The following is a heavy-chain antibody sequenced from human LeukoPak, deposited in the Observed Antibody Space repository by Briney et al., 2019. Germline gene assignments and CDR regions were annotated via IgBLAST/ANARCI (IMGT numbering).Heavy chain of an antibody. CDR3: AKDLIAVAGWNWFDP. CDR2: ISGSGGST. Sequence: GGSMRLSCAASGFTFSSYSISWVRQAPGKGLEWVSGISGSGGSTYYADSVKGRFTISRDNSKNTLYLQMNSLRAADTAVYYCAKDLIAVAGWNWFDPWGQGTLVTVSS. V-gene: IGHV3-23*01. J-gene: IGHJ5*02. CDR1: GFTFSSYS. D-gene: IGHD6-19*01.